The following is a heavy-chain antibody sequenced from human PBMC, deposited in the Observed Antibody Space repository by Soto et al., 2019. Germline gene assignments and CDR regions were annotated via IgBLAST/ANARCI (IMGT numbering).Heavy chain of an antibody. D-gene: IGHD2-21*02. CDR1: GFTFSSYW. CDR2: INSDGSST. Sequence: GGSLRLSCAASGFTFSSYWMHWVRQAPGKGLVWVSRINSDGSSTSYADSVKGRFTISRDNAKNTLYLQMNSLRAEDTAVYYCARDLNCGGDCYHHGWFDPWGQGTLVTVSS. V-gene: IGHV3-74*01. CDR3: ARDLNCGGDCYHHGWFDP. J-gene: IGHJ5*02.